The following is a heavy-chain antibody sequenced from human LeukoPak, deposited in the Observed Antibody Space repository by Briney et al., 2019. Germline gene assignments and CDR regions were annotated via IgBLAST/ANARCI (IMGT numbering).Heavy chain of an antibody. CDR3: ARGIIAGTSGFAFDI. J-gene: IGHJ3*02. CDR2: IYRGGET. D-gene: IGHD1-1*01. Sequence: GGSLRLSCVASGFTVSSTYMSWVRQAPGEGVEWVSVIYRGGETYYADSVKGRFTISRDNSKNTLYLQMDILTVEDTAVYFCARGIIAGTSGFAFDIWGQGTMVTVSS. V-gene: IGHV3-66*01. CDR1: GFTVSSTY.